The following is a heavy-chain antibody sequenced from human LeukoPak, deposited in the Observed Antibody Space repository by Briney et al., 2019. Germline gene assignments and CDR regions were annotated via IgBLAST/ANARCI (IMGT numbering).Heavy chain of an antibody. D-gene: IGHD3-16*01. CDR1: GGSFSGYY. CDR2: INHSGST. J-gene: IGHJ4*02. Sequence: SETLSLTCAVYGGSFSGYYWSWIRQPPGKGLEWIGEINHSGSTNYNPSLKSRVTISVDTSKNQFSLKLSSVTAADTAVYYCARDNPFKYDYVNWGQGTLVTVSS. V-gene: IGHV4-34*01. CDR3: ARDNPFKYDYVN.